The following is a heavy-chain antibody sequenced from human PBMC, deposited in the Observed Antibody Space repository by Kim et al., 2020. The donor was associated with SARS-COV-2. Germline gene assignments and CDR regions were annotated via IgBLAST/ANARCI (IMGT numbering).Heavy chain of an antibody. J-gene: IGHJ6*02. CDR2: INHYHSGST. Sequence: SENPVPHLRCLWWVLQWLLLELDPPAPREGLEWIGEINHYHSGSTTYNASLKSRVTISVDTSKNQFSLKLSSVTAADTALYYCARGRAGVVPSPILGIGPHYDYYAIDVWGQGTTVTVSS. V-gene: IGHV4-34*01. D-gene: IGHD2-2*02. CDR3: ARGRAGVVPSPILGIGPHYDYYAIDV. CDR1: WVLQWLL.